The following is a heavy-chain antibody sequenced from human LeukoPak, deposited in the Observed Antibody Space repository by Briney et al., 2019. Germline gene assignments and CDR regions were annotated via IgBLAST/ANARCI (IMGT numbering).Heavy chain of an antibody. CDR1: GFTFSSYW. Sequence: PGGSLRLSCAASGFTFSSYWMSWVRQAPGKGLEWVANIKQDGSEKYYVDSVKGRFIISRDNAKNSLYLQMNSLRAEDTAVYYCARDLNYDDYVWGSYRYTHLNYWGQGTLVTVSS. D-gene: IGHD3-16*02. CDR2: IKQDGSEK. V-gene: IGHV3-7*01. J-gene: IGHJ4*02. CDR3: ARDLNYDDYVWGSYRYTHLNY.